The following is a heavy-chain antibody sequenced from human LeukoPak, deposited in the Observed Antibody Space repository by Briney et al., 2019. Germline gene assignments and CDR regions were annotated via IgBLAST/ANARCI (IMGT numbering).Heavy chain of an antibody. V-gene: IGHV4-61*05. CDR2: IYYSGST. J-gene: IGHJ5*02. D-gene: IGHD6-19*01. CDR1: GGSISSSSYL. Sequence: SETLSLTCTVSGGSISSSSYLWGWIRQSPGKGLEWIGYIYYSGSTNYNPSLKSRVTISVDTSKNQFSLKLSSVTAADTAVYYCARALSPEYSSGWYNWFDPWGQGTLVTVSS. CDR3: ARALSPEYSSGWYNWFDP.